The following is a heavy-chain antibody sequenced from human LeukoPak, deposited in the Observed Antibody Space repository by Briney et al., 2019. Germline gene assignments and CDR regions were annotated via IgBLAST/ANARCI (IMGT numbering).Heavy chain of an antibody. CDR3: AREAWRPYLDC. CDR1: GFTFRTYA. V-gene: IGHV3-23*01. J-gene: IGHJ4*01. D-gene: IGHD5-24*01. Sequence: GGSLTLSCAASGFTFRTYAMSSVRQAPGKGLEWVSAVPVIGDATYYADSVKGRFTISRDNSKNTLYLQMNSLRVEDTAVYYCAREAWRPYLDCWGDRALVTVSS. CDR2: VPVIGDAT.